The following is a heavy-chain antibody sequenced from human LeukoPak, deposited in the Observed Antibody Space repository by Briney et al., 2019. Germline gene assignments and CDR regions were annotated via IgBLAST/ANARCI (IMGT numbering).Heavy chain of an antibody. D-gene: IGHD2-15*01. Sequence: ASGKVSFKASGYTFTNYGFTLGRQAPGQGLEWMGWISVENGHTNYAQNFQGRVTMTTETSTSTAYMELRSLRSDDTAVYYCARAGYSSGGSWYPGAFDYWGQGTLVTVSS. J-gene: IGHJ4*02. V-gene: IGHV1-18*01. CDR3: ARAGYSSGGSWYPGAFDY. CDR2: ISVENGHT. CDR1: GYTFTNYG.